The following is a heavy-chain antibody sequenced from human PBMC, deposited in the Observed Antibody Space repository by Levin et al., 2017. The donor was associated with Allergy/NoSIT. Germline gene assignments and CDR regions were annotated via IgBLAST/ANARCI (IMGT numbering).Heavy chain of an antibody. V-gene: IGHV2-70*11. CDR2: IDWDDDK. CDR1: GFSLTTSGMC. CDR3: ARATNHYYGRGFDY. J-gene: IGHJ4*02. Sequence: GSGPTLVKPTQTLTLTCTFSGFSLTTSGMCVRWLRQPPGNALEWLARIDWDDDKYYSTSLKTRLTISRDTSKNQVVRTMTSMDPVDTATYYCARATNHYYGRGFDYWGQGTPVTVSS. D-gene: IGHD3-10*01.